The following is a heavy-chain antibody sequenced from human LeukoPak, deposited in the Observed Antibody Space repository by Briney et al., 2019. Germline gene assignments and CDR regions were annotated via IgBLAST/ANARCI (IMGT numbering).Heavy chain of an antibody. CDR2: INPNSGGT. D-gene: IGHD6-19*01. CDR1: GYTFTGYY. J-gene: IGHJ4*02. V-gene: IGHV1-2*02. Sequence: ASVKVSCKASGYTFTGYYMHWVRQAPGQGLEWMGWINPNSGGTNYAQKFQGRVTMTRDTSISTAYMELSRLRSDDTAVYYCARVLGPVAGLIDYWGQGTLVNVSS. CDR3: ARVLGPVAGLIDY.